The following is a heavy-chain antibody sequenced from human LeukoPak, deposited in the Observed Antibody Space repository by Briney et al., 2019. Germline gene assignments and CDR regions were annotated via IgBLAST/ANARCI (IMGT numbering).Heavy chain of an antibody. J-gene: IGHJ4*02. CDR3: ASLITMVRGVINEPDY. Sequence: GGSLRLSCAASGFTFSSYEMNWVRQAPGKGLEWVSYISSSGSTIYYADSVKGRFTISRDNAKNSLYLQMNSLRAEDTAVYYCASLITMVRGVINEPDYWGQGTLVTVSS. CDR1: GFTFSSYE. V-gene: IGHV3-48*03. D-gene: IGHD3-10*01. CDR2: ISSSGSTI.